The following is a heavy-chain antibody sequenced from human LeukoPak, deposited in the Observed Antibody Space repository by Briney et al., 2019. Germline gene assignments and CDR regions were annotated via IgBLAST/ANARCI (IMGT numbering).Heavy chain of an antibody. CDR2: IYHSGST. D-gene: IGHD3-10*01. V-gene: IGHV4-4*02. CDR3: ARDRGVPMVRGVMIGWFDP. CDR1: GGSISSTNW. J-gene: IGHJ5*02. Sequence: SETLSLTCTVSGGSISSTNWWSWVRQPPGKGLEWIGEIYHSGSTNYNPSLKSRVIISVDKSKNQFSLKLTSVTAADTAVYYCARDRGVPMVRGVMIGWFDPWGQGTLVTVSS.